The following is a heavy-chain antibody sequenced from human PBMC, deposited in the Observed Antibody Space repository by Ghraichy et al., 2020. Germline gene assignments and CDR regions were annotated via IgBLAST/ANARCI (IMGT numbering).Heavy chain of an antibody. D-gene: IGHD6-6*01. CDR1: GFTFSSYA. V-gene: IGHV3-30*04. J-gene: IGHJ4*02. CDR2: ISYDGSNK. CDR3: ARDTPDDSSSVSGELDY. Sequence: GGSLRLSCAASGFTFSSYAMHWVRQAPGKGLEWVAVISYDGSNKYYADSVKGRFTISRDNSKNTLYLQMNSLRAEDTAVYYCARDTPDDSSSVSGELDYWGQGTLVTVSS.